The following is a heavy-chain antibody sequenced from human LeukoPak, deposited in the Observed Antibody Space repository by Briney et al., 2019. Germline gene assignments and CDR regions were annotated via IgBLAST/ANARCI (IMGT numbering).Heavy chain of an antibody. CDR2: ITPLFGTA. V-gene: IGHV1-69*05. Sequence: GASVKVSCKASGGTSSSYAISWVRQAPGQGLEWMGGITPLFGTANYAQKFQGRVTITTDESTSTAYMELSSLRSEDAALYYCARGQFYYDSSGYVFDYWGQGTLVTVSS. CDR3: ARGQFYYDSSGYVFDY. J-gene: IGHJ4*02. D-gene: IGHD3-22*01. CDR1: GGTSSSYA.